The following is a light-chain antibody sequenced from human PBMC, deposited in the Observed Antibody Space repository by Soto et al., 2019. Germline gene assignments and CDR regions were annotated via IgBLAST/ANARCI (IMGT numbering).Light chain of an antibody. V-gene: IGLV2-14*01. CDR2: DVS. J-gene: IGLJ3*02. Sequence: QSALTQPASVSGSPGQSITISCTGTSSDVGAYNYVSWFQQHPGKAPRLIIFDVSNRPSGVSNRFPGSKSGNTPSLTISGPKAENEPHHYSCPYTPPTTGVFGGGPMMPV. CDR1: SSDVGAYNY. CDR3: CPYTPPTTGV.